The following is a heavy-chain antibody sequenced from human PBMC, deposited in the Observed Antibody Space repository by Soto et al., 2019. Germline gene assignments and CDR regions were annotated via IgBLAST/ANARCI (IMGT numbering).Heavy chain of an antibody. V-gene: IGHV4-34*02. Sequence: QVQQQQWGARLLKPSETLSLTCAEYGRSMSGYNWSWLRRSPVRGLEWIGEIGPTGATNYGPSFMSRVTVSVDTSKYVLSLRLTQVTAAYTATYLCARNGVGFGFDIWGLGTMVSVS. D-gene: IGHD3-10*01. CDR1: GRSMSGYN. J-gene: IGHJ3*02. CDR2: IGPTGAT. CDR3: ARNGVGFGFDI.